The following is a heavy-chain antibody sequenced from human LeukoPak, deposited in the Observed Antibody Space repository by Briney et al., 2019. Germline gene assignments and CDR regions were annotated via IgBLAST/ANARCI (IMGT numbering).Heavy chain of an antibody. D-gene: IGHD3-22*01. J-gene: IGHJ3*02. Sequence: PGGSLRLSCAASGFTFSSYWMSWVRQASGKGLEWVGRIRSKANSYATAYAASVKGRFTISRDDSKNTAYLQMNSLKTEDTAVYYCTRRYYDSTREHAFDIWGQGTMVTVSS. CDR2: IRSKANSYAT. V-gene: IGHV3-73*01. CDR1: GFTFSSYW. CDR3: TRRYYDSTREHAFDI.